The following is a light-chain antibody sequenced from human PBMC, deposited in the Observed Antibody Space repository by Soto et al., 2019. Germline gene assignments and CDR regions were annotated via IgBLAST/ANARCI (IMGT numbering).Light chain of an antibody. CDR3: QQYNSYPVT. CDR1: QGINRW. J-gene: IGKJ1*01. CDR2: DAS. V-gene: IGKV1-5*01. Sequence: DIQMTQSPSSVSAPVGDRVTITCRASQGINRWLAWYQQKPGKAPKLLIYDASSLESGVPSRFSGSGSGTEFTLTISSLQPDDFATYYCQQYNSYPVTFGQGTKVDIK.